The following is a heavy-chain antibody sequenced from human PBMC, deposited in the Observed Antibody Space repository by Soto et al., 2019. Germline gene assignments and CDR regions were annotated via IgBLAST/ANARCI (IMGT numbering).Heavy chain of an antibody. CDR2: IYHSGST. J-gene: IGHJ6*02. CDR1: GGSISSSNW. V-gene: IGHV4-4*02. Sequence: QVQLQESGPGLVKPSGTLSLTCAVSGGSISSSNWWSWVRQPPGKGLEWIGEIYHSGSTNYNPSLKSRVTRSVDKSKNQFSLKLSSVTAAETAVYYCASYYSSSWQYYDYGMDVWGQGTTVTVSS. CDR3: ASYYSSSWQYYDYGMDV. D-gene: IGHD6-13*01.